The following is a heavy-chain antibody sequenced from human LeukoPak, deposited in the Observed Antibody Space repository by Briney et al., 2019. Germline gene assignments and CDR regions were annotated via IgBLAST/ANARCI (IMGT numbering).Heavy chain of an antibody. Sequence: SETLSLTCTVSGGSISSYYWSWIRQPPGKGLEWIGYIYYSGSTNYNPSLKSRVTISVETSKNQFSLKLSSVTAADTAVYYCARGLLAAAAWFDPWGQGTLVTVSS. V-gene: IGHV4-59*12. CDR2: IYYSGST. CDR3: ARGLLAAAAWFDP. CDR1: GGSISSYY. D-gene: IGHD6-13*01. J-gene: IGHJ5*02.